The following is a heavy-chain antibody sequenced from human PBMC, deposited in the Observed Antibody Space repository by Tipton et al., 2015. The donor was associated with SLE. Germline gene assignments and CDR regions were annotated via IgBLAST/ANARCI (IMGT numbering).Heavy chain of an antibody. J-gene: IGHJ6*02. V-gene: IGHV4-39*07. Sequence: TLSLTCTVSGGSISSSSYYWGWIRQPPGKGLEWIGSIYYSGSTYYNPSLKGRVTISVDTSKNQFSLKLSSVTAADTAVYYCARTRDGDYVYYYYGMDVWGQGTTVTVSS. CDR3: ARTRDGDYVYYYYGMDV. CDR2: IYYSGST. D-gene: IGHD4-17*01. CDR1: GGSISSSSYY.